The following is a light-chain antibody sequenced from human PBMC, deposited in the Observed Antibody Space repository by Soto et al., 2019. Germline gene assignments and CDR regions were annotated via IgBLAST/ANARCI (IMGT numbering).Light chain of an antibody. CDR3: SAYTTSSTLSV. CDR2: DVS. V-gene: IGLV2-14*03. J-gene: IGLJ1*01. CDR1: IRDVADYKY. Sequence: QSALTQPASVSGSPGQSITISCTGTIRDVADYKYVSWYQQHPGTAPKLIIYDVSTRPSGVSNRFSGSKSGSTASLTISGLQAEDEADYYCSAYTTSSTLSVFGTGTKLTVL.